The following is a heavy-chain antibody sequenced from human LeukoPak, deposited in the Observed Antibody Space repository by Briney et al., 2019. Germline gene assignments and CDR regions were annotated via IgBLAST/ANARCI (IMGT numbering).Heavy chain of an antibody. CDR1: GFTFSNYW. CDR3: ASFWSGYYF. CDR2: INSDGINT. J-gene: IGHJ4*02. Sequence: PGGSLRLSCAASGFTFSNYWMHWVRQAPGKELVWVSRINSDGINTSYADSVKGRFTISRDNSKNTLYLQMNSLRAEDTAVYYCASFWSGYYFWGQGTLVTVSS. D-gene: IGHD3-3*01. V-gene: IGHV3-74*01.